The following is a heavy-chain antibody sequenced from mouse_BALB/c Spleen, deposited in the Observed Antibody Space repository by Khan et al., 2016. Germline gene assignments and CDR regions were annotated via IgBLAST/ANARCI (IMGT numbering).Heavy chain of an antibody. CDR2: IWADGRT. CDR3: SSDYDGFAY. D-gene: IGHD2-12*01. CDR1: GFSLTGYG. Sequence: QVQLKESGPGLVAPSQSLSITCTVSGFSLTGYGVNWVRQPPGKGLEWLGKIWADGRTDYNSALKSRVSISKDNSKSQVVLKMNSLQTDDTANYYCSSDYDGFAYWSQGTLVIVSA. J-gene: IGHJ3*01. V-gene: IGHV2-6-7*01.